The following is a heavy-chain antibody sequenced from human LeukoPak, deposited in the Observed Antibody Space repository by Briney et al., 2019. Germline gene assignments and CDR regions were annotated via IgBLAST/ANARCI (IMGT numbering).Heavy chain of an antibody. V-gene: IGHV3-30*18. CDR3: AKEDAARVAVAGIKY. CDR2: ISYDGITK. J-gene: IGHJ4*02. Sequence: GGSLRLSCAASGFTFSSYGMHWVRQAPGKGLEWVGVISYDGITKYYADSVKGRFTISRDNSKNTLYLQMNSLRPEDTAVYFCAKEDAARVAVAGIKYWGQGTLVTVSS. D-gene: IGHD6-19*01. CDR1: GFTFSSYG.